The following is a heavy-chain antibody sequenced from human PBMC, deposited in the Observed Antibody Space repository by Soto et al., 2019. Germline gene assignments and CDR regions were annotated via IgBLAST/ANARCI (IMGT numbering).Heavy chain of an antibody. CDR1: GGSISSGSSY. J-gene: IGHJ4*02. D-gene: IGHD6-19*01. V-gene: IGHV4-31*03. CDR3: ATPPVTPAIVAVALPYCLDS. CDR2: IFYSGAL. Sequence: SETLSLTCTVSGGSISSGSSYWSWIRQRPGMGLEWIGYIFYSGALYYTPSLRGRVMILAGTSKNHPAPRLSTVSAADTAVYYCATPPVTPAIVAVALPYCLDSWGQGTRVTPSS.